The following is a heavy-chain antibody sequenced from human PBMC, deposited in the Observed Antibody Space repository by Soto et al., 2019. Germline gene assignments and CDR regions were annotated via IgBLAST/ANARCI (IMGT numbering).Heavy chain of an antibody. V-gene: IGHV1-46*01. D-gene: IGHD3-10*01. J-gene: IGHJ4*02. CDR3: ARGMGLGELFDY. CDR2: INPSGGST. Sequence: QVQLVQSGTEVKRPGASVKVSCKASGYTFTSYYMHRVRQAPGQGLEWMGIINPSGGSTSYAQKFQGRVTMTRDTSTSTVYMEVSSLRAEDTAVYYCARGMGLGELFDYWGQGTLVTVSS. CDR1: GYTFTSYY.